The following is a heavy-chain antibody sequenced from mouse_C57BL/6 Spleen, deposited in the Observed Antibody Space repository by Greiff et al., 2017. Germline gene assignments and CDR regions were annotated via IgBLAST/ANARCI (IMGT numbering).Heavy chain of an antibody. CDR2: IDPSDSYT. D-gene: IGHD2-2*01. J-gene: IGHJ1*03. CDR1: GYTFTSYW. V-gene: IGHV1-69*01. CDR3: ALWLRRSYWYFDV. Sequence: QVQLQQPGAELVMPGASVKLSCKASGYTFTSYWMHWVKQRPGQGLEWIGEIDPSDSYTNYNQKFKGKSTLTVDKSSSTAYMQLSSLTSEDSAVYYCALWLRRSYWYFDVWGTGTTVTVSS.